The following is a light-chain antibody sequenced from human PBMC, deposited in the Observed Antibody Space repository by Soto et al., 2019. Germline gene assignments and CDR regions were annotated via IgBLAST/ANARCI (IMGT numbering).Light chain of an antibody. CDR1: KGVSSSY. CDR2: GTS. V-gene: IGKV3-20*01. Sequence: EIGLTQSQGTLSLSQGERATLSCRASKGVSSSYLVWYQQRPGQPPRLLIYGTSNRAAGIPDRFTGTGSGTDFTLTIYRLEPEDSAVYYCQQYGSSALTFGGGTKVEIK. J-gene: IGKJ4*01. CDR3: QQYGSSALT.